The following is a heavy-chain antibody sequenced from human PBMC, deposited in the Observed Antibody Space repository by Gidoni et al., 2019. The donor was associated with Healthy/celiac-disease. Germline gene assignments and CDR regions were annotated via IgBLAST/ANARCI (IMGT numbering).Heavy chain of an antibody. V-gene: IGHV4-34*01. Sequence: QVQLQQWGAGLLKPSETLSLTCAVDGGSFSVYYWSWIRQPPGKGLEWIGGINHSGGTNYNPSLKSRVTISVDTSKNQFSLKLSSVTAADTAVYYCARGRLQRGYIAVAGTSDFDYWGQGTLVTVSS. CDR1: GGSFSVYY. CDR2: INHSGGT. CDR3: ARGRLQRGYIAVAGTSDFDY. D-gene: IGHD6-19*01. J-gene: IGHJ4*02.